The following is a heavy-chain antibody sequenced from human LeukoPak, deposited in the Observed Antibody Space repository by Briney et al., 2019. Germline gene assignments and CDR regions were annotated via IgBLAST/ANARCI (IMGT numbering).Heavy chain of an antibody. CDR1: GGSFSGYY. J-gene: IGHJ6*02. CDR3: ARGGPYCSGGSCYSRYYYYGMDV. Sequence: PSEILSLTCAVYGGSFSGYYWSWIRQPPGKGLEWIGEINHSGSTNYNPSLKSRVTISVDTSKNQFSLKLSSVTAADTAVYYCARGGPYCSGGSCYSRYYYYGMDVWGQGTTVTVSS. CDR2: INHSGST. D-gene: IGHD2-15*01. V-gene: IGHV4-34*01.